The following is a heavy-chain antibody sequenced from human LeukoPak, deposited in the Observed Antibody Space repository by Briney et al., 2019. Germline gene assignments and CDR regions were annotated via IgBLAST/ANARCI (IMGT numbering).Heavy chain of an antibody. CDR3: TRHPPNYYDSSGHDY. J-gene: IGHJ4*02. V-gene: IGHV3-73*01. CDR2: IRSKANSYAT. Sequence: GGSLILSCAASGFTFSGSAMHWVRQASGKGLEWVGRIRSKANSYATAYAASVKGRFTISRDDSKNTAYLQMNSLKTEDTAVYYCTRHPPNYYDSSGHDYWGQGTLVTVSS. CDR1: GFTFSGSA. D-gene: IGHD3-22*01.